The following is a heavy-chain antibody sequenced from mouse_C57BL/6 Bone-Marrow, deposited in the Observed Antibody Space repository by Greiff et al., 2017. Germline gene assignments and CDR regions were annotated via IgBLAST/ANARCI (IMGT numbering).Heavy chain of an antibody. D-gene: IGHD2-3*01. CDR1: GYSITSDY. CDR2: ISYSGST. CDR3: ARIYDDDVDY. J-gene: IGHJ4*01. Sequence: EVQLVESGPGLAKPSQTLSLTCSVTGYSITSDYWNWIRTFPGNKLEYMGYISYSGSTYYYPPLYRRISITRDTSKYQYYLQLNSETTEDKATDYYARIYDDDVDYWGQGTSVTVSS. V-gene: IGHV3-8*01.